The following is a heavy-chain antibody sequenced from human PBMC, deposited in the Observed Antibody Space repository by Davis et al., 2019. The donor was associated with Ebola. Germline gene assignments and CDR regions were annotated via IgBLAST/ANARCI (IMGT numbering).Heavy chain of an antibody. CDR1: GGSFSGYY. D-gene: IGHD5-12*01. Sequence: PSETLSLTCAVYGGSFSGYYWSWIRQPPGKGLEWIGEINHSGSTNYNPSLKSRVTISVDTSKNQFSLKLSSVTAADTAVYYCARRRGLRDIDYWGQGTLVTVSS. J-gene: IGHJ4*02. V-gene: IGHV4-34*01. CDR2: INHSGST. CDR3: ARRRGLRDIDY.